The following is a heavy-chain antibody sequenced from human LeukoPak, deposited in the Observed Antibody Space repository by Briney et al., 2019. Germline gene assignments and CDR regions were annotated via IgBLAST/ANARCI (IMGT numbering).Heavy chain of an antibody. CDR3: AKDPDSSGWYPGPNY. CDR1: GFTFSSYA. D-gene: IGHD6-19*01. V-gene: IGHV3-23*01. Sequence: GGSLRLSCADSGFTFSSYAMSWVRQAPGKGLEWVSAISGSGGSSYYADSVKGRFTISRDNSKNTLYLQMNSLKAEDTAVYYCAKDPDSSGWYPGPNYWGQGTLVTVSS. CDR2: ISGSGGSS. J-gene: IGHJ4*02.